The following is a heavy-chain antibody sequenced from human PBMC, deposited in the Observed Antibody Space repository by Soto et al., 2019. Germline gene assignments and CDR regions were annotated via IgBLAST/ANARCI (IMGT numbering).Heavy chain of an antibody. J-gene: IGHJ5*02. D-gene: IGHD2-2*01. CDR2: IIPILGIA. CDR1: GGTFSSYT. CDR3: ARAGPAASFDWFDP. V-gene: IGHV1-69*02. Sequence: QVQLVQSGDEVKKPGSSVKVSCKASGGTFSSYTISWVRQAPGQGLEWMGRIIPILGIANYAQKFQGRVTITADKSTSTAYMELSSLRSEDTAVYYCARAGPAASFDWFDPWGQGTLVTVSS.